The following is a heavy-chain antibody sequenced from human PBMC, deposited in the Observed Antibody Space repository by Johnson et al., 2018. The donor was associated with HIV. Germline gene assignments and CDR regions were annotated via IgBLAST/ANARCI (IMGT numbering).Heavy chain of an antibody. CDR1: GFTFSAYG. V-gene: IGHV3-30*02. D-gene: IGHD2/OR15-2a*01. CDR3: STPRIPTDRAFDI. CDR2: IRYDGSNK. J-gene: IGHJ3*02. Sequence: VQLVESGGGVVQPGGSLRLSCAASGFTFSAYGMHWVRQAPGKGLEWVAFIRYDGSNKYYVDSVKGRFTIFRDNSKNTLYLQMNSLRAEDTAVYYCSTPRIPTDRAFDIWGQGTMVTVSS.